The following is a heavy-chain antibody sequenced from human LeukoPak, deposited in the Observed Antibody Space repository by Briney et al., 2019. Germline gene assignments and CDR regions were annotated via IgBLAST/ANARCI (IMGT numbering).Heavy chain of an antibody. V-gene: IGHV3-7*01. J-gene: IGHJ4*02. CDR3: ARDREVGATIHDY. CDR1: GFTFSNYY. D-gene: IGHD1-26*01. CDR2: IKQDGSDK. Sequence: GGSLRLSCAASGFTFSNYYMSWVRQAPGKGLEWVANIKQDGSDKSFVDSVKGRFTISRDNAENSLYLQMNSLRAEDTAVYFCARDREVGATIHDYWGQGTLVTVSS.